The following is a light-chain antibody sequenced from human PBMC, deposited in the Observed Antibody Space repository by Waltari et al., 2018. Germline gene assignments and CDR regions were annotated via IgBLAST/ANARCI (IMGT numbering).Light chain of an antibody. J-gene: IGLJ2*01. CDR3: NSYAGSNSVL. CDR1: SSDVGGYNC. V-gene: IGLV2-8*01. CDR2: AVS. Sequence: QSALTQPPSVSGSPGQSVTISCTGTSSDVGGYNCVSWYQQHPGKAPKLMIYAVSKRPSGVPDRFSGSKSGNTAYLTVSGLQAEDEADYYCNSYAGSNSVLFGAGTKLTVL.